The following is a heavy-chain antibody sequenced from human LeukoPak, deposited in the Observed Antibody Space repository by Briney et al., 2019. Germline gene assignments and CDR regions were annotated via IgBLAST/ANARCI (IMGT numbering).Heavy chain of an antibody. CDR3: ARDYDFWSGYSPDAYYFDY. J-gene: IGHJ4*02. D-gene: IGHD3-3*01. CDR2: INPNSGGT. CDR1: GYTFTGYY. Sequence: GASVKVSCKASGYTFTGYYMHWVRQAPGQGLVWMGWINPNSGGTNYAQKFQGRVTMTRDTSISTAYMELSRLRSDDTAVYYCARDYDFWSGYSPDAYYFDYWGQGTLVTVSS. V-gene: IGHV1-2*02.